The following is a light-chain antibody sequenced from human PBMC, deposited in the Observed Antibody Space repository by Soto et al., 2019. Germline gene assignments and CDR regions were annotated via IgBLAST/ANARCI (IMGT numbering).Light chain of an antibody. CDR2: DAS. CDR1: QSISSW. J-gene: IGKJ4*01. Sequence: DLQMTQSPSTLSASVGDRVTITCRASQSISSWLAWYQQKPGKAPKLLIYDASSLESGVPSRFSGSGSGTEFTLTISSLQPGDFATYYCQQYNSSSLTFGGGTKVEIK. CDR3: QQYNSSSLT. V-gene: IGKV1-5*01.